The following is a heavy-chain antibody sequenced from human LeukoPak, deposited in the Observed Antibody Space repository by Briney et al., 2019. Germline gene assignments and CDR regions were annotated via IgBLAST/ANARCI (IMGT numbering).Heavy chain of an antibody. CDR3: ATGRDYDFDY. Sequence: ASVKVSCKASGYTFTSYGISWVRQAPGQGLEWMGWISAYNGNTNYAQKFQGRVTMTEDTSTDTAYMELSSLRSEDTAVYCCATGRDYDFDYWGQGTLVTVSS. D-gene: IGHD4-17*01. CDR2: ISAYNGNT. CDR1: GYTFTSYG. J-gene: IGHJ4*02. V-gene: IGHV1-18*01.